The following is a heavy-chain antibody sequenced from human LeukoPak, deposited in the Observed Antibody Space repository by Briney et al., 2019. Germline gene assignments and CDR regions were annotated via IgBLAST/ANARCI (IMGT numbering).Heavy chain of an antibody. J-gene: IGHJ6*02. V-gene: IGHV4-4*07. CDR3: ARAEGIAYYDSSGYYHYYYYGMDV. Sequence: SETLSLTCTVSGGSISSYYWSWIRQPAGKGLEWIGRIYTSGSTNYNPSLKSRVTMSVDTSKNQFSLKLSSVTAADTAVYYCARAEGIAYYDSSGYYHYYYYGMDVWGQGTTVTVSS. CDR2: IYTSGST. D-gene: IGHD3-22*01. CDR1: GGSISSYY.